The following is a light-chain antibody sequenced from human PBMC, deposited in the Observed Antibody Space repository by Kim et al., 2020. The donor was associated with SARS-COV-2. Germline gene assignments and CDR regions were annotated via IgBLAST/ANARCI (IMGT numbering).Light chain of an antibody. Sequence: GQSITISCTGTSSDVGGYNDVPWYQQHPGKAPKRMIYDVSNRPSGVSNRFSGSKSGNTASLTISGLQAEDEADYYCSSYTSSSTLVFGGGTQLTVL. CDR1: SSDVGGYND. CDR3: SSYTSSSTLV. V-gene: IGLV2-14*03. CDR2: DVS. J-gene: IGLJ2*01.